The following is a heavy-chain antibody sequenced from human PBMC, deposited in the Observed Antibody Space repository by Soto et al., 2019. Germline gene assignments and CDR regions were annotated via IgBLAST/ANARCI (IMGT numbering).Heavy chain of an antibody. CDR2: ISTTSFTI. Sequence: GGSMGIGCVSSGVSVSTYVVDWGRQAPGKAPEWIAHISTTSFTIYYADSVKGRFTISRDNVRNSLYLEMKSLRDEDTAVYYCARDRCFDGSCYSASDFWGQGIHVTVSS. CDR3: ARDRCFDGSCYSASDF. CDR1: GVSVSTYV. V-gene: IGHV3-48*02. D-gene: IGHD2-15*01. J-gene: IGHJ4*02.